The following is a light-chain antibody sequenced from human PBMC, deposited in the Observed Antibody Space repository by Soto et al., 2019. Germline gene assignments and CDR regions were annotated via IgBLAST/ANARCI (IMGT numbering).Light chain of an antibody. CDR2: DAS. CDR1: QSISSW. J-gene: IGKJ1*01. Sequence: DIQMTQSLSTLSASLGDRGTITCRASQSISSWLAWYQQKPGKAPKLLIYDASSLESGVPSRFSGSGSGTEFTLTISSLQPDDFATYYCQQYNSYPWTFGQGTNVDI. CDR3: QQYNSYPWT. V-gene: IGKV1-5*01.